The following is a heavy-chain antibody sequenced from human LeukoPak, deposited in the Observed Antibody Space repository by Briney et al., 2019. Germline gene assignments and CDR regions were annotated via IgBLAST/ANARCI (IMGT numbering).Heavy chain of an antibody. Sequence: SETLSLTCTVSGGSLSGYYWSWIRQPPGKRLEWIGYVYDTGATNYNPSLKSRFTISLDTSKNQFSLYLSSVTAADTAVYYCARLPLIATTRGGFDPWGQGTLVTVSS. V-gene: IGHV4-59*08. CDR2: VYDTGAT. D-gene: IGHD1/OR15-1a*01. J-gene: IGHJ5*02. CDR1: GGSLSGYY. CDR3: ARLPLIATTRGGFDP.